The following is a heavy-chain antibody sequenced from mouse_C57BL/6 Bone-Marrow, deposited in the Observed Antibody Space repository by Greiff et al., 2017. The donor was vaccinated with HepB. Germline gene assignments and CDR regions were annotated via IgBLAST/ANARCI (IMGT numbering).Heavy chain of an antibody. CDR2: IYPGGGYT. D-gene: IGHD2-1*01. Sequence: VQLQQSGAELVRPGTSVKMSCKASGYTFTNYWIGWAKQRPGHGLEWIGDIYPGGGYTNYNEKFKGKATLTADKSSSTAYMQFSSLTSEDSAIYYCARGTLLLCWYFDVWGTGTTVTVSS. CDR3: ARGTLLLCWYFDV. J-gene: IGHJ1*03. V-gene: IGHV1-63*01. CDR1: GYTFTNYW.